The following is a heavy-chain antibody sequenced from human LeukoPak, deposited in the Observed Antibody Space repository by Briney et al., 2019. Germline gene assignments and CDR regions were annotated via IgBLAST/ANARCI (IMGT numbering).Heavy chain of an antibody. CDR2: IYSGGST. CDR3: ARDLYGDDAFDI. J-gene: IGHJ3*02. CDR1: GFTVSSNY. D-gene: IGHD3-10*01. Sequence: GRSLRLSCAASGFTVSSNYMSWVRQAPGKGLEWVSVIYSGGSTYYADSVKGRFTISRDNSKNTLYLQMNSLRAEDTAVYYCARDLYGDDAFDIWGQGTMVTVSS. V-gene: IGHV3-53*01.